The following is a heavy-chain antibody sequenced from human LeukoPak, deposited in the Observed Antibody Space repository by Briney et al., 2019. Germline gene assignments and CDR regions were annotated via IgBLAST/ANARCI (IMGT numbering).Heavy chain of an antibody. J-gene: IGHJ6*03. Sequence: GSLRLSCAASGFPFSTYAMSWVRQAPGKGLEWVSGISGNAIGTYYADSVKGRFTISRDNSKNTLYLQMNSLRAEDTAVYYCAKADSAVGYYYMDVWGKGTTVTVSS. CDR2: ISGNAIGT. CDR3: AKADSAVGYYYMDV. V-gene: IGHV3-23*01. CDR1: GFPFSTYA. D-gene: IGHD2-15*01.